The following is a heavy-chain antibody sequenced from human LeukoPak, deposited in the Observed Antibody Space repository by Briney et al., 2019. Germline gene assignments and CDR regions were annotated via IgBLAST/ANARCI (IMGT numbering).Heavy chain of an antibody. CDR1: GYSFTNYW. CDR2: IYPGDSDT. Sequence: GESLKISCKGSGYSFTNYWIGWVRQMPGKGLEWMGIIYPGDSDTRYSPSFQGQVTISADKSISTAYLQWSSLKASDTAMYYCARVVDTAMVTSWFDPWGQGTLVTVSS. J-gene: IGHJ5*02. CDR3: ARVVDTAMVTSWFDP. V-gene: IGHV5-51*01. D-gene: IGHD5-18*01.